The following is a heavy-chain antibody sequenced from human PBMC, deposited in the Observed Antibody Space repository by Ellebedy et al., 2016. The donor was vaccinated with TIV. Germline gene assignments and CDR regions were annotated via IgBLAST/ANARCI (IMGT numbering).Heavy chain of an antibody. Sequence: SETLSLXXTVSGGSIRSGGYYWSWIRQHPGKGLEWIGYIYFSGGTYYNPSLKSRVTMSVDTSKNQFFLNLTSVTAADTAVYYCARDPRNDYNSYFDYWGQGALVTVSS. V-gene: IGHV4-31*03. CDR2: IYFSGGT. CDR3: ARDPRNDYNSYFDY. J-gene: IGHJ4*02. D-gene: IGHD5-24*01. CDR1: GGSIRSGGYY.